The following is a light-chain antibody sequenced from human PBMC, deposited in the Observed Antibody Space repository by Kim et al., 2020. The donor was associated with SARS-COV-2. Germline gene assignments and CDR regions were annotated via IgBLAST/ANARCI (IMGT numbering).Light chain of an antibody. CDR1: NIGSKN. CDR2: YDI. Sequence: PGKTASITCGGANIGSKNVHGYQQKPGQAPVLVIFYDIDRPSGIPERFSGSNSGNTATLTISRVEAGDEADYYCQLWDGSSDHPWVFGGGTQLTVL. CDR3: QLWDGSSDHPWV. J-gene: IGLJ3*02. V-gene: IGLV3-21*04.